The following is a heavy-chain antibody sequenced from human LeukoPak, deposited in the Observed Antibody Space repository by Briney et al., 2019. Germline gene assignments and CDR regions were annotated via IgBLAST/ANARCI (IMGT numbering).Heavy chain of an antibody. J-gene: IGHJ4*02. CDR2: ISYDGSNK. CDR1: GFTFSSYA. D-gene: IGHD1-26*01. V-gene: IGHV3-30-3*01. Sequence: GGYLRLYCAASGFTFSSYAMHWVRQAPGKGLEWVAVISYDGSNKYYADSVKGRFTISRDNAKNSLYLHMNSLRAEDTAVYYCARAVGAPQDDYWGQGTLVTVSS. CDR3: ARAVGAPQDDY.